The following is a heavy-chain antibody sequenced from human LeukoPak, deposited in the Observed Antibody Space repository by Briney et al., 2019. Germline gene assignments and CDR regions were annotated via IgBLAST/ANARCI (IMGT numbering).Heavy chain of an antibody. J-gene: IGHJ5*02. Sequence: AASVKVSCKASGYTFTSYDINWVRQATGQGLEWMGWMNPNSGNTGYAQKFQGRVTMTRNTSISTASMELSSLRSEDTAVYYCARYSSSSTPDFDPWGQGTLVTVSS. D-gene: IGHD6-6*01. CDR3: ARYSSSSTPDFDP. CDR2: MNPNSGNT. CDR1: GYTFTSYD. V-gene: IGHV1-8*01.